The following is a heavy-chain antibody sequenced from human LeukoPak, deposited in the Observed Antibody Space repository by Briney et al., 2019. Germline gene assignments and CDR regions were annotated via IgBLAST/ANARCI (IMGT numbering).Heavy chain of an antibody. CDR3: ARGIFGVHYDILTGYYTGDFDD. D-gene: IGHD3-9*01. CDR1: GYSISSGYY. J-gene: IGHJ4*02. CDR2: IYHSGST. Sequence: SETLSLTCTVSGYSISSGYYWGWIRQPPGKGQEWIGSIYHSGSTYYNPSLKSRVTISVDTSKNQFSLKLSSVTAADTAVYYCARGIFGVHYDILTGYYTGDFDDWGQGTLVTVSS. V-gene: IGHV4-38-2*02.